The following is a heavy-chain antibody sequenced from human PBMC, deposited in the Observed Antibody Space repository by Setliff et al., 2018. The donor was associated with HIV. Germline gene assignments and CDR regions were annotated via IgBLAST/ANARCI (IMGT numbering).Heavy chain of an antibody. D-gene: IGHD6-13*01. CDR1: GFSFSNYW. V-gene: IGHV3-21*04. CDR3: ARDRRYSSRWYYPFSSGDDGLDS. CDR2: ISTSSSYI. Sequence: GGSLRLSCAASGFSFSNYWMNWVRQAPGKGLEWVSSISTSSSYIYYADSVKGRFTISRDNAKNSLFLQMNSLRAEDTAVYYCARDRRYSSRWYYPFSSGDDGLDSWGQGTLVTVSS. J-gene: IGHJ4*02.